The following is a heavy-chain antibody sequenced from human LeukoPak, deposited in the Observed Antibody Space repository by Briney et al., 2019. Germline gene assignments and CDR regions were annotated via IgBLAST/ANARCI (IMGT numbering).Heavy chain of an antibody. Sequence: PETLSLTCTVSSVSISNYYWNWIRQPPGKGLEWIGYFFYSGTTKYNPSLKSRVTISLDTSRNQFSLILTSVTAADTAVYYCAREWFSGSYFDYWGQGTLVTVSS. CDR2: FFYSGTT. CDR3: AREWFSGSYFDY. D-gene: IGHD1-26*01. J-gene: IGHJ4*02. V-gene: IGHV4-59*12. CDR1: SVSISNYY.